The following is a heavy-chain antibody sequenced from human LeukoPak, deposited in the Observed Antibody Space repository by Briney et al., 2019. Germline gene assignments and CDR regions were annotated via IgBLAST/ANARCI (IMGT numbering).Heavy chain of an antibody. J-gene: IGHJ4*02. CDR3: ARDLPIRDGAAADDY. V-gene: IGHV3-23*01. CDR2: ISGSGGST. Sequence: GGSLRLSCAASGFTFSSYAMSWVRQAPGKGLEWVSAISGSGGSTYYADSVKGRFTISRDNSKNTLYLQMNSLRAEGTAVYYCARDLPIRDGAAADDYWGQGTLVTVSS. CDR1: GFTFSSYA. D-gene: IGHD6-13*01.